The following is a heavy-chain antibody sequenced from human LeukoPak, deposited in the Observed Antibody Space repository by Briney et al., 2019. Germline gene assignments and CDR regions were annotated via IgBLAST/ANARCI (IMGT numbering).Heavy chain of an antibody. J-gene: IGHJ3*02. CDR1: GFTFSSYA. D-gene: IGHD3-10*01. V-gene: IGHV3-30*04. CDR2: ISYDGSSK. Sequence: GGSLRLSCAASGFTFSSYAMHWVRQAPGKGLEWVAVISYDGSSKYYVDSVKGRFTISRDNSKNTLYLQMNSLRAEDTAVYYCARGLWFGELSSAFDIWGQGTMVTVSS. CDR3: ARGLWFGELSSAFDI.